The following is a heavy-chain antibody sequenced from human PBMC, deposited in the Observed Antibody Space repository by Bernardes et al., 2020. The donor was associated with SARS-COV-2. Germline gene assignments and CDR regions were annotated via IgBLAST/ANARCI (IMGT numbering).Heavy chain of an antibody. D-gene: IGHD2-8*02. V-gene: IGHV3-48*03. CDR2: ISSVGATK. CDR3: ATLGHCTGGRCSSFEY. Sequence: GGSLRLSCSASTFTVSSYEMNWVRQAPGKGLEWISYISSVGATKFNADSVKGRFNMSRDIAKNSVYLQMKSLRVEDTAVYYCATLGHCTGGRCSSFEYWGQGALVTVS. J-gene: IGHJ4*02. CDR1: TFTVSSYE.